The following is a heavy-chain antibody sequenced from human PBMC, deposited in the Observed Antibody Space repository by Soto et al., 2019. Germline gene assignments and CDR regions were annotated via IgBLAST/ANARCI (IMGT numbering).Heavy chain of an antibody. Sequence: GGSLRLSCAASGFTFSSYWMHWVRQAPGKGLVWVSRINSDGSSTSYADSVKGRFTISRDNAKNTLYLQMNSLRAEDTAVYYCARVGGAIAVAGHFDYWGQGTLVTVSS. J-gene: IGHJ4*02. D-gene: IGHD6-19*01. CDR2: INSDGSST. CDR1: GFTFSSYW. CDR3: ARVGGAIAVAGHFDY. V-gene: IGHV3-74*01.